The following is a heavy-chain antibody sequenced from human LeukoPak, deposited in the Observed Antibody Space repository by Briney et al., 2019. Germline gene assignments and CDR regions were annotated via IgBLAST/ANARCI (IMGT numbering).Heavy chain of an antibody. CDR3: ARGGNKQFDY. V-gene: IGHV3-21*04. J-gene: IGHJ4*02. CDR1: GFTFSTYS. Sequence: GGSLRLSCAASGFTFSTYSMTWVRQAPGKGLEWVSSIDSSNSYIYYADSVKGRFTISRHDSKNTLYLQMNSLRAEDTAVYYCARGGNKQFDYWGQGTLVTVSS. CDR2: IDSSNSYI. D-gene: IGHD1/OR15-1a*01.